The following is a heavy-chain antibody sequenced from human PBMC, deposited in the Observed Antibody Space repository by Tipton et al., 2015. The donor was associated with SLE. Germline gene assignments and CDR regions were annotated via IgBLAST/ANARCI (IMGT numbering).Heavy chain of an antibody. D-gene: IGHD2-2*02. Sequence: TLSLTCAVYGGSFSGYYWSWIRQPPGKGLEWIGEINHSGSTNYNPSLKSRVTISVDTSKNQFSLKLSSVTAEDTAVYYCARAGGCSSTSCYIGWFDPWGQGTPVTVSS. CDR3: ARAGGCSSTSCYIGWFDP. CDR1: GGSFSGYY. V-gene: IGHV4-34*01. CDR2: INHSGST. J-gene: IGHJ5*02.